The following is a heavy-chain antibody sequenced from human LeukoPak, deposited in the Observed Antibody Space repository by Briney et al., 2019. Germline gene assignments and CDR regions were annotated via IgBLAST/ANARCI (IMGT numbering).Heavy chain of an antibody. CDR3: ARKGCTGDCYRFDP. V-gene: IGHV1-2*02. CDR1: GYTFSGYY. J-gene: IGHJ5*02. Sequence: ASVKVSCKTSGYTFSGYYLHWVRQAPGQGLEWMGWINPTSGGTKYAQKFQGRVTMTTDTSTSTAYMELSSLRSDDTAVYYCARKGCTGDCYRFDPWGQGTPVTVSS. D-gene: IGHD2-21*02. CDR2: INPTSGGT.